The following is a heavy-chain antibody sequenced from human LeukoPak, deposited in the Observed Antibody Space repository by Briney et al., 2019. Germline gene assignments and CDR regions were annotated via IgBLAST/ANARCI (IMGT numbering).Heavy chain of an antibody. Sequence: GGSLRLSCAASGFTFSNYWMHWVRQAPGKGLVWVSRINSDGSTTTYADSVKGRFTISRDSAKNTLYLQMNSLSAEDTAVYYCARGGSYSYGPFDYWGQGTLSTVSS. CDR3: ARGGSYSYGPFDY. CDR2: INSDGSTT. V-gene: IGHV3-74*01. D-gene: IGHD5-18*01. CDR1: GFTFSNYW. J-gene: IGHJ4*02.